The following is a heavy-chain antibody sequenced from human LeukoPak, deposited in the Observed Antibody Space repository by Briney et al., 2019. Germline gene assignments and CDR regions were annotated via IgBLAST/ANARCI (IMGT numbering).Heavy chain of an antibody. Sequence: GGSLRLSCAASGFTFSSYAIQWVRQAPGKGLEWVAVISYDGSNKYYADSVKGRFTIPRDNSKNTVYLQMNSLRGEDTAVYYCAKAWDYWGQGTLVTVSS. J-gene: IGHJ4*02. CDR2: ISYDGSNK. CDR1: GFTFSSYA. CDR3: AKAWDY. V-gene: IGHV3-30-3*01.